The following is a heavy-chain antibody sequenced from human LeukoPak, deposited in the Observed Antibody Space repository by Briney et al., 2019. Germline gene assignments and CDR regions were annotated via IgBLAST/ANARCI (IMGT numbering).Heavy chain of an antibody. Sequence: GGSLRHSCPASGFTVSSNYMSWVRQAPGKGLEWVSVIYSGGSTYYADSVKGRFTISRDNSKNTLYLQMNSLRAEDTAVYYCARGFSASISITYPLDYWGQGTLVTVSS. J-gene: IGHJ4*02. V-gene: IGHV3-66*01. D-gene: IGHD5-12*01. CDR3: ARGFSASISITYPLDY. CDR2: IYSGGST. CDR1: GFTVSSNY.